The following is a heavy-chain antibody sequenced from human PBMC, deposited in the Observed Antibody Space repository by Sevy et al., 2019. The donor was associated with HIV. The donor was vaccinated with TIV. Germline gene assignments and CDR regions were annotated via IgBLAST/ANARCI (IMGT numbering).Heavy chain of an antibody. CDR2: INTNTGNP. Sequence: ASVKVSCKASGYTFTSYAMNWVRQAPGQGLEWMGWINTNTGNPTYAQGFTGRFVFSLDTSVSTAYLTISSLKAEDTAVYYCARGGIAAAGTEGYYYYGMDVWGQGTTVTVSS. D-gene: IGHD6-13*01. CDR3: ARGGIAAAGTEGYYYYGMDV. CDR1: GYTFTSYA. V-gene: IGHV7-4-1*02. J-gene: IGHJ6*02.